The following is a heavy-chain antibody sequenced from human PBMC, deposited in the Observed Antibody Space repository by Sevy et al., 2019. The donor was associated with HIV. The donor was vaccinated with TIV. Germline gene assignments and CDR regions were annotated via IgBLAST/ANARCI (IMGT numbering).Heavy chain of an antibody. Sequence: GGSLRLSCAASGFTFTSYEMNWVRQAPGKGLKWLSYISNSGTTIYYSDSVKGRFTISRDNARNSLYLQMSSLRAEDTAVYYCARDLPPSATTVPHFDCWGQRTLVTVSS. V-gene: IGHV3-48*03. CDR2: ISNSGTTI. D-gene: IGHD4-17*01. J-gene: IGHJ4*02. CDR1: GFTFTSYE. CDR3: ARDLPPSATTVPHFDC.